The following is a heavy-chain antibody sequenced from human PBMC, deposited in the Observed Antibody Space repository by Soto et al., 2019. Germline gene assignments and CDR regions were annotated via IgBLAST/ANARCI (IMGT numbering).Heavy chain of an antibody. CDR1: GYTFTIYG. CDR3: AREGLLWLGDPYAFDI. Sequence: ASVKVSCKASGYTFTIYGIIWVRQAPGQGLEWMGWISAYNGNTNYAQKLQGRVTMTTDTSTSTAYMELRSLRSDDTAVYYCAREGLLWLGDPYAFDIWGQGTMVTVSS. D-gene: IGHD3-10*01. CDR2: ISAYNGNT. J-gene: IGHJ3*02. V-gene: IGHV1-18*01.